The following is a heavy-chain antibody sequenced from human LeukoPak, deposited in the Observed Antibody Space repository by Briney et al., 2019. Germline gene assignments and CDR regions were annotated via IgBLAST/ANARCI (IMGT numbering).Heavy chain of an antibody. Sequence: PSETLSLTCAVSGDSISSSIWWSWVRQPPGKGLEWIGEIHHSGSTNYNPYLKSRVTISVDKSNNQFSLKVNSVTAADTAVYFCARGPYSYDSSGAFDIWGQGTMVTVSS. CDR3: ARGPYSYDSSGAFDI. J-gene: IGHJ3*02. D-gene: IGHD3-22*01. V-gene: IGHV4-4*02. CDR1: GDSISSSIW. CDR2: IHHSGST.